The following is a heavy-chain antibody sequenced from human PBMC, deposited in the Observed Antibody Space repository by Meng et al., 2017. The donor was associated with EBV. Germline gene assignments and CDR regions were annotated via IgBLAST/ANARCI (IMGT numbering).Heavy chain of an antibody. J-gene: IGHJ4*02. Sequence: VQLMQLGSDGKRPGGSVKFSCKAYGYTFRNYAINWLRQVPGQGLEWMGWINTYSGKATFAQGFTGRFVFSLDTPVTTAHLQISGLKTEDSAVYYCARGVEENGSHYPFDSWGQGTLVTVSS. V-gene: IGHV7-4-1*02. CDR1: GYTFRNYA. D-gene: IGHD1-1*01. CDR2: INTYSGKA. CDR3: ARGVEENGSHYPFDS.